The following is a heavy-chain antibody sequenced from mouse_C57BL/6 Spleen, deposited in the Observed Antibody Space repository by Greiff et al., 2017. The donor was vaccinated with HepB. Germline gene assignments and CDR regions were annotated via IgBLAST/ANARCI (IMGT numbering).Heavy chain of an antibody. CDR3: ARGNYYFDY. D-gene: IGHD2-1*01. V-gene: IGHV1-76*01. CDR1: GYTFTDYY. J-gene: IGHJ2*01. CDR2: IYPGSGNT. Sequence: QVHVKQSGAELVRPGASVKLSCKASGYTFTDYYINWVKQRPGQGLEWIARIYPGSGNTYYNEKFKGKATLTAEKSSSTAYMQLSSLTSEDSAVYFCARGNYYFDYWGQGTTLTVSS.